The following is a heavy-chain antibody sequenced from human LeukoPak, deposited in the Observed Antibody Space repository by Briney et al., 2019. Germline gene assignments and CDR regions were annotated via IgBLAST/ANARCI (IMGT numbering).Heavy chain of an antibody. Sequence: SVKVSCKASGYTFTSYTISWVRQAPGQGLEWMGRIIPILGIANYAQKFQGRVTITADKSTSTAYMELSSLRSEDTAVYYCARLDYDFWSGYPTDAFDIWGQGTMVTVSS. CDR1: GYTFTSYT. J-gene: IGHJ3*02. CDR3: ARLDYDFWSGYPTDAFDI. CDR2: IIPILGIA. V-gene: IGHV1-69*02. D-gene: IGHD3-3*01.